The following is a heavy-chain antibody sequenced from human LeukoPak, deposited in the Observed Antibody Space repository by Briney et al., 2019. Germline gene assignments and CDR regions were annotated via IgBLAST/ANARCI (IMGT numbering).Heavy chain of an antibody. CDR1: GGSFSGYY. D-gene: IGHD5-12*01. V-gene: IGHV4-59*08. Sequence: SETLSLTCAVYGGSFSGYYWSWIRQPPGKGLEWIGYIYYSGSTNYNPSLKSRVTISVDTSKNQFSLKLSSVTAADTAVYYCARYRFSGYDFNAFDIWGQGTMVTVSS. CDR3: ARYRFSGYDFNAFDI. CDR2: IYYSGST. J-gene: IGHJ3*02.